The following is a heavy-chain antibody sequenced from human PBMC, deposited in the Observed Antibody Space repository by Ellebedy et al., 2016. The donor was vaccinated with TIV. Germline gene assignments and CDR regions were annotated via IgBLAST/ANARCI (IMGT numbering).Heavy chain of an antibody. CDR2: IHYSGSA. V-gene: IGHV4-59*01. CDR3: ARQHDPKYNNYMDV. CDR1: GDSISPYY. J-gene: IGHJ6*03. Sequence: MPSETLSLTCTVSGDSISPYYWNLIRQPPGKGLEWIGYIHYSGSANYNPSLKSRVTISVDTSKNQFSLNLSSVTAADTAMYYCARQHDPKYNNYMDVWGKGTTVTVSS.